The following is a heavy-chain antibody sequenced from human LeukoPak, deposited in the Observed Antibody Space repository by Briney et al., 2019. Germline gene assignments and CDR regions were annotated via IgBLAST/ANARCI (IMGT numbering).Heavy chain of an antibody. CDR1: GGSISSSSYY. V-gene: IGHV4-39*01. CDR2: IYYSGST. Sequence: SETLSLTCTVSGGSISSSSYYWGWIRQPPGTGLEWIGSIYYSGSTYYNPSLKSRVTISVDTSKNQFSLKLSSVTAADTAVYYCARKYYDFWSGYYPIYYYYGMDVWGQGTTVTVSS. D-gene: IGHD3-3*01. CDR3: ARKYYDFWSGYYPIYYYYGMDV. J-gene: IGHJ6*02.